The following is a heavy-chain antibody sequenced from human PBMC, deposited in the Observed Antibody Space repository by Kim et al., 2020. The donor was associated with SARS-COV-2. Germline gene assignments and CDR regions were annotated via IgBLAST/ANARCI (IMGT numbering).Heavy chain of an antibody. CDR1: GFTFDDYA. D-gene: IGHD4-17*01. CDR3: AKAGEGYGDYIYWYFDL. J-gene: IGHJ2*01. V-gene: IGHV3-9*01. Sequence: GGSLRLSCAASGFTFDDYAMHWVRQAPGKGLEWVSGISWNSGSIGYADSVKGRFTISRDNAKNSLYLQMNSLRAEDTALYYCAKAGEGYGDYIYWYFDLWGRGTLVTVSS. CDR2: ISWNSGSI.